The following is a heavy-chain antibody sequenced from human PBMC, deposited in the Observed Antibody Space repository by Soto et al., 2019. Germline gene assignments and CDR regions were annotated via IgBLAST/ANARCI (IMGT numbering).Heavy chain of an antibody. D-gene: IGHD3-10*01. CDR3: ERHELWFGANYYFDY. V-gene: IGHV4-39*01. J-gene: IGHJ4*02. CDR1: GGSISSSSYY. CDR2: IYYSGST. Sequence: ETLSLTWTDAGGSISSSSYYWGWIRQPPGKGLEWIGSIYYSGSTYYNPSLKSRVTISVDTSKNQFSLKLSSVTAADTAVYYCERHELWFGANYYFDYWGQGTLVTVSS.